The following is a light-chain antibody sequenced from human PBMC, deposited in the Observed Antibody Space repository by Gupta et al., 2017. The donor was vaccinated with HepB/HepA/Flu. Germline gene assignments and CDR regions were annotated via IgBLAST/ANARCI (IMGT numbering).Light chain of an antibody. CDR2: DVT. V-gene: IGLV2-14*03. CDR3: SPYTSSSTLYV. J-gene: IGLJ1*01. Sequence: QSALTQPASVSGSPGQSIAISCTGTSSDLGVYDYVSWYQQHPGKAPKLIIYDVTNRPSGVSNRFSGSKSGNTASLTISGLQAEDEADYYCSPYTSSSTLYVFGPGTKVTVL. CDR1: SSDLGVYDY.